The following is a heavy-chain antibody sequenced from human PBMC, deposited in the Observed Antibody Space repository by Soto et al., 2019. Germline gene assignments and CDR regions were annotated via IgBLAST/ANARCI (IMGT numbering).Heavy chain of an antibody. Sequence: GASVKVSCKASGGTFSSYIISWVRQAPGQGLEWMGGIIPIFGTANYAQKLQGRVTITADESTSTAYMGLSSLRSEDTAVYYCARVTVGTTTDYYYGMDVWGQGTTVTVSS. CDR2: IIPIFGTA. J-gene: IGHJ6*02. CDR3: ARVTVGTTTDYYYGMDV. D-gene: IGHD1-26*01. V-gene: IGHV1-69*13. CDR1: GGTFSSYI.